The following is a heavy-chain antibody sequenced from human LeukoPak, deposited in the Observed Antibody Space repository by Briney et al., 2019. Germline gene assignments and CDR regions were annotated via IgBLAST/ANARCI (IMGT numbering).Heavy chain of an antibody. Sequence: GRSLRLSCAASGFTFSSYAMHWVRQAPGKGLEWVAVISYDGSNKYYADSVKGRVTISRDNSKNTVNLQMNSLRAEDTAVYYCAEDRKDGSKIRLGGVIANPYFDYWGQGTLVTVSS. V-gene: IGHV3-30-3*01. CDR2: ISYDGSNK. D-gene: IGHD3-16*02. CDR3: AEDRKDGSKIRLGGVIANPYFDY. CDR1: GFTFSSYA. J-gene: IGHJ4*02.